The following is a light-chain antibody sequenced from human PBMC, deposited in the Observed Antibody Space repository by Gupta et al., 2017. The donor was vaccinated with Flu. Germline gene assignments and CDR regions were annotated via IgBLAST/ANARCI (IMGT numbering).Light chain of an antibody. Sequence: DIQLTQSPSFLSASVGDRVTITCRASKGISNYLAWYQQKPGKAPKLLIYDASTLVSGVPSRFSGSGSWSAFTLTIRSLQTEDFATYYCQQPNSYPRTFGQGTKVEIK. J-gene: IGKJ1*01. CDR3: QQPNSYPRT. CDR2: DAS. V-gene: IGKV1-9*01. CDR1: KGISNY.